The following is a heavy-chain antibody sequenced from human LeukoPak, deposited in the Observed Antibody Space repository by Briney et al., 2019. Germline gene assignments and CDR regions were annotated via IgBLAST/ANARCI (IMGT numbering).Heavy chain of an antibody. J-gene: IGHJ4*02. CDR1: GGSISSSSDY. CDR2: IYYSGST. CDR3: ARRGGSGVRGDYYFDY. D-gene: IGHD3-10*01. Sequence: ASETLSLTCTVSGGSISSSSDYWGWIRQPPGKGLEWIGSIYYSGSTYYKASLESRVTISVDTSKNQFSLKVNSVTAADTAVYYCARRGGSGVRGDYYFDYWGQGTLVTVSS. V-gene: IGHV4-39*01.